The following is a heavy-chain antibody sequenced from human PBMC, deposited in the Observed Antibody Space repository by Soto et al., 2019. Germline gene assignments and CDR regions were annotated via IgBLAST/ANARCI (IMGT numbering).Heavy chain of an antibody. CDR1: GGSFRSFY. CDR2: IIHTGST. V-gene: IGHV4-34*12. J-gene: IGHJ6*02. Sequence: PSETLSLTCAVYGGSFRSFYWSWIRQPPGKGLEWIGEIIHTGSTNYNPSLESRVTISLDTSKNQFSLKVNSVIAADTAVYYCARVGKGVTTIRKYGMGVWGQGTTVTVSS. D-gene: IGHD4-17*01. CDR3: ARVGKGVTTIRKYGMGV.